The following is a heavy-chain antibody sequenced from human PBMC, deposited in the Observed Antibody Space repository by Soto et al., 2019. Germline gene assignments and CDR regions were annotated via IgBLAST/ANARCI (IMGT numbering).Heavy chain of an antibody. CDR1: GGSFSGYY. V-gene: IGHV4-34*01. CDR2: INHSGST. D-gene: IGHD3-10*01. CDR3: ARDVVLWFGELRDYYGMDV. J-gene: IGHJ6*02. Sequence: SETLSLTCAVYGGSFSGYYWSWIRQPPGKGLEWIGEINHSGSTNYNPSLKSRVTITVDTSKNQFSLKLSSVTAADTAVYYCARDVVLWFGELRDYYGMDVWGQGTTVTVSS.